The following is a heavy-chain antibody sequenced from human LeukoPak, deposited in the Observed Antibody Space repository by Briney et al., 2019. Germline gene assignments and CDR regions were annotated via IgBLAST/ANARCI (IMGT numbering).Heavy chain of an antibody. CDR1: GFTFSSYG. CDR2: IWYDGSNK. J-gene: IGHJ5*02. D-gene: IGHD2-21*02. CDR3: ARDGVAYCGGDCYRDNWFDP. Sequence: PGGSLRLSCAASGFTFSSYGIHWVRQAPGKGLEWVAVIWYDGSNKYYADSVKGRFTISRDNSKNTLYLQMNSLRAEDTAVYYCARDGVAYCGGDCYRDNWFDPWGQGTLVTVSS. V-gene: IGHV3-33*01.